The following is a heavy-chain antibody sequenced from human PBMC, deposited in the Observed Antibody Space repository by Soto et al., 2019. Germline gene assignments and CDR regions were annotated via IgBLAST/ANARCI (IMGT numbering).Heavy chain of an antibody. V-gene: IGHV4-61*01. CDR1: GDSVRSNSYY. CDR3: ARTWKQPWGGMDV. D-gene: IGHD6-13*01. J-gene: IGHJ6*02. Sequence: QVQLQESGPRLVKPSETLSLTCTVSGDSVRSNSYYWSWIRQPPGKGLEWIGYIYYSGNTNYNPSLKSRVTMSLDTSKNQFSLRLTSVTAADTAVYYCARTWKQPWGGMDVWGPGTTVTVSS. CDR2: IYYSGNT.